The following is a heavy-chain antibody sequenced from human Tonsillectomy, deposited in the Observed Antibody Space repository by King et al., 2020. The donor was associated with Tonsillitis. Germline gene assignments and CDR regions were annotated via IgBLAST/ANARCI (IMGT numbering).Heavy chain of an antibody. CDR1: GGTLRSYA. D-gene: IGHD3-9*01. J-gene: IGHJ3*02. CDR2: SIPIFGTA. V-gene: IGHV1-69*01. CDR3: SRALHSDLLTGAALDI. Sequence: QLVQSGAEVRKPGSSVRVSCKASGGTLRSYAVSWVRQAPGQGLEWMGRSIPIFGTANYAQRFQGRLTITAGEPKTTAYMELTSLKAEDTAVYYCSRALHSDLLTGAALDIWGQGTMVTVSS.